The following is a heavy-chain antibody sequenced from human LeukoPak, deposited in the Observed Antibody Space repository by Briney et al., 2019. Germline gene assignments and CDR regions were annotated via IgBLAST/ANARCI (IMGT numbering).Heavy chain of an antibody. D-gene: IGHD3-10*01. CDR1: GGTFSSYA. CDR2: IIPIFGTA. CDR3: ARDRDHYGSGSYYYYYYMDV. Sequence: GASVKVSCKASGGTFSSYAISWVRQAPGQGLEWMGGIIPIFGTANYAQKFQGRVTITADESTSTAYMELSSLRSEDTAVYYCARDRDHYGSGSYYYYYYMDVWGKGTTVTVSS. J-gene: IGHJ6*03. V-gene: IGHV1-69*13.